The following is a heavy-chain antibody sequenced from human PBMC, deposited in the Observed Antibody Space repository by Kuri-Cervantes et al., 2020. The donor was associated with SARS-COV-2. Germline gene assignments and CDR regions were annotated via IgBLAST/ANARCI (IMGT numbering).Heavy chain of an antibody. V-gene: IGHV3-30*18. CDR1: GSTFSSYG. D-gene: IGHD6-13*01. Sequence: GGSLRLSCAASGSTFSSYGMHWVRQAPGKGLEWVAVISYDGSNKYYADSVKGRFTISRDNSKNTLYLQMNSLRAEDTAVYYCAKDLEQQLDSHYGMDVWGQGTTVTVSS. CDR2: ISYDGSNK. CDR3: AKDLEQQLDSHYGMDV. J-gene: IGHJ6*02.